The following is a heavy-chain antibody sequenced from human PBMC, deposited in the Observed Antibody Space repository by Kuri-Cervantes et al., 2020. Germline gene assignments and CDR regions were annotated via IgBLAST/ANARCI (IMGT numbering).Heavy chain of an antibody. D-gene: IGHD3-16*01. CDR3: ARTSGLVSPVGGGDTFDI. V-gene: IGHV3-13*01. CDR1: GFTFDDYA. Sequence: LSLTCAASGFTFDDYAMHWVRQAPGKGLEWVSGFGTAGDVFYADSVRGRFTISRENSRSSVHLQIDNLRAGDTAMYYCARTSGLVSPVGGGDTFDIWGQGTMVTVSS. J-gene: IGHJ3*02. CDR2: FGTAGDV.